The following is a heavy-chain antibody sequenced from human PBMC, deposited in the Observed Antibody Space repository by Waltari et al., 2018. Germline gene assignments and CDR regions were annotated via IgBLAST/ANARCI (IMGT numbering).Heavy chain of an antibody. D-gene: IGHD1-1*01. J-gene: IGHJ4*02. V-gene: IGHV1-3*04. CDR2: IKTSTGNT. CDR3: ARGGETWNRLETHIDY. Sequence: QVQLVQSGAEVKEPGASVKVSCKTFGYPFNDYGLHWVRQAPGQGLEWMGWIKTSTGNTKYSQKFQGRVTLNRDSSATTAYMDVSSLKSEDTAIYYCARGGETWNRLETHIDYWGQGTLVTVSS. CDR1: GYPFNDYG.